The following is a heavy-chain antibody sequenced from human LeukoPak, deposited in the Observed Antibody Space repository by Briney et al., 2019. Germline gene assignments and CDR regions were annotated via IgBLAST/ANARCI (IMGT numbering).Heavy chain of an antibody. J-gene: IGHJ4*02. CDR3: ASVIPAAKFDY. D-gene: IGHD2-2*01. CDR2: INHSGST. Sequence: NTSETLSLTCAVYGGSFSDYYWSWIRQPPGKGLEWIGEINHSGSTNYNPSLKSRVTISFVDTSKNQFSLKLSSVTAADTAVYYCASVIPAAKFDYWGQGILVTVSS. CDR1: GGSFSDYY. V-gene: IGHV4-34*01.